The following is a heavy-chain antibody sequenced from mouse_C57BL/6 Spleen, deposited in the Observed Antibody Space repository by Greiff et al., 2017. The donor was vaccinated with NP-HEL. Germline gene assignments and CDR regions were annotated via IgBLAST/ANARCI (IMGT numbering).Heavy chain of an antibody. CDR1: GYAFSSSW. CDR2: IYPGDGDT. J-gene: IGHJ2*01. CDR3: ARSIITTVVAPFDY. V-gene: IGHV1-82*01. D-gene: IGHD1-1*01. Sequence: VQLQESGPELVKPGASVKISCKASGYAFSSSWMNWVKQRPGKGLEWIGRIYPGDGDTNYNGKFKGKATLTADKSSSTAYMQLSSLTSEDSAVYFGARSIITTVVAPFDYWGQGTTLTVSS.